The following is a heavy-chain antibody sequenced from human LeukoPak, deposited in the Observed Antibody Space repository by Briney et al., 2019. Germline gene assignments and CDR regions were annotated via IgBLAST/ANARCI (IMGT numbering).Heavy chain of an antibody. J-gene: IGHJ4*02. CDR2: FYAGGGT. D-gene: IGHD6-13*01. CDR1: GFIFSSYP. CDR3: ARDKNPGIATD. Sequence: GGSLRLSCAASGFIFSSYPMNWVRQAPGKGLEWVSVFYAGGGTFYADSVKGRFTISRDNSENTLYLQMNSLRAEDTAVYYCARDKNPGIATDWGQGTLVTVSS. V-gene: IGHV3-53*01.